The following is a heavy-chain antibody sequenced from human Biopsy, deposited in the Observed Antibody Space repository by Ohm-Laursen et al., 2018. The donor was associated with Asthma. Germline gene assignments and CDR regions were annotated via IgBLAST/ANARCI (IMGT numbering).Heavy chain of an antibody. J-gene: IGHJ3*01. Sequence: SETLSLTCTVSGGSIGIYYWGWIRQPPGKGLEYIGYTHYSGTTNTDPSLTGRVTMSVDTSKNQFSLKVTSVTAADTAVYFCARVRGAFYESSVKNAFDVWGQGTVVTVSS. CDR2: THYSGTT. V-gene: IGHV4-59*01. D-gene: IGHD3-22*01. CDR1: GGSIGIYY. CDR3: ARVRGAFYESSVKNAFDV.